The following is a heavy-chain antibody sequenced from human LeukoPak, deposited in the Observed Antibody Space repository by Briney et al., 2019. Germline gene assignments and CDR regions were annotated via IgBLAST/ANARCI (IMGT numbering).Heavy chain of an antibody. CDR2: IYWDDDK. D-gene: IGHD4-17*01. CDR3: AHRPDYGDYALIAFDI. J-gene: IGHJ3*02. Sequence: SGPTLVKPTQPLTLTCTFSGFSLSTRGVGVGWIRQPPGKALEWLALIYWDDDKRYSPSLNSRLTITKDTSKNQVVLTMPNMDPVDTATYYCAHRPDYGDYALIAFDIWGQGTMVTVSS. V-gene: IGHV2-5*02. CDR1: GFSLSTRGVG.